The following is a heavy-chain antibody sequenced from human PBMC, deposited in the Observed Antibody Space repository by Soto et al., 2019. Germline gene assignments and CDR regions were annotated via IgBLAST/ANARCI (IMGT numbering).Heavy chain of an antibody. D-gene: IGHD6-13*01. V-gene: IGHV3-33*01. CDR2: IWYDGSNK. J-gene: IGHJ6*02. CDR1: GFTFSSYG. CDR3: GRARAGGRGMDV. Sequence: QVQLVESGGGVVQPGRSLRLSCAASGFTFSSYGMHWVRQAPGKGLEWVAVIWYDGSNKYYADSVKGRFTISRDNSKNALYLQRKSVRAEDTGVCYCGRARAGGRGMDVWGQGTTVTVSS.